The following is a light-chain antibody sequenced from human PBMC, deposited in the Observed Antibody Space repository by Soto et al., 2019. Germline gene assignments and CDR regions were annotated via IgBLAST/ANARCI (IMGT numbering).Light chain of an antibody. CDR3: VSYAINGDVL. J-gene: IGLJ2*01. CDR1: SSDVGTYEY. CDR2: DVS. V-gene: IGLV2-14*03. Sequence: QSALTQPASVSGSPGQSITISCTGTSSDVGTYEYVSWYQHHPGKAPKLMIYDVSNRPSGVSDRFSGSKSGNTASLTISGLEAEDEAYNYGVSYAINGDVLFCGGSKLADL.